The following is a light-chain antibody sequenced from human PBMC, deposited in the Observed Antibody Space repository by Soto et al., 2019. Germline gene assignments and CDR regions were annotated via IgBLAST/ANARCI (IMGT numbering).Light chain of an antibody. CDR3: QLRRT. CDR1: QSVSSSY. CDR2: GAS. J-gene: IGKJ1*01. V-gene: IGKV3-20*01. Sequence: EIVLTQSPGPLSLSPGERATLSCRASQSVSSSYLAWYQQKPGQAPRLLIYGASSRATGIPDRFSGSGSGTDFTLTISRLEPEDFAVYYCQLRRTFGQGTKVDIK.